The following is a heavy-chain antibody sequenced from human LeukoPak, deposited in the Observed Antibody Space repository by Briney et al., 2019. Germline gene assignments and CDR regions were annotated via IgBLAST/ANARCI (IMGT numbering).Heavy chain of an antibody. CDR3: ARDASSSWSPTLDY. CDR2: ISGSSSYI. Sequence: GGSLRLSCAASGFTFSSYSMNWVRQAPGKGLEWVSSISGSSSYIYYADSVKGRFTISRDNAKNSLYLQMNSLRAEDTAVYYCARDASSSWSPTLDYWGQGTLVTVSS. J-gene: IGHJ4*02. D-gene: IGHD6-13*01. CDR1: GFTFSSYS. V-gene: IGHV3-21*01.